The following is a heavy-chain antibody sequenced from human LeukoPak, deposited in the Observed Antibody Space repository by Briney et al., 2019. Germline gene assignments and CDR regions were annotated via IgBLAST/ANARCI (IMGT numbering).Heavy chain of an antibody. Sequence: ASVKVSCKASGYTFTSYGISWVRQAPGQGLEWMGWISACDGNTNYAQKLQGRVTMTTDTSTSTAYTELRSLRSDDTAVYYCARDHRFVGSSIGDAFDIWGQGTWSPSLQ. V-gene: IGHV1-18*01. CDR1: GYTFTSYG. CDR3: ARDHRFVGSSIGDAFDI. CDR2: ISACDGNT. J-gene: IGHJ3*02. D-gene: IGHD2-15*01.